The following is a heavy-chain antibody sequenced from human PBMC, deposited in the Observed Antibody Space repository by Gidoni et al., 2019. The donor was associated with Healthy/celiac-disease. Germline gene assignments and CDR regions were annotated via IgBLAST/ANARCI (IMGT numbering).Heavy chain of an antibody. J-gene: IGHJ6*03. CDR1: GYRFTIYW. D-gene: IGHD2-2*01. CDR2: IDPSDSYT. Sequence: EVQLVQSGAEVKKPGESLRISCRGYGYRFTIYWISWVRQMPGKGLEWMGRIDPSDSYTNYSPSFQGHVTISADKSISTAYLQWSSLKASDTAMYYCARHEGYCSSTSCYEAYYYYYMDVWGKGTTVTVSS. V-gene: IGHV5-10-1*01. CDR3: ARHEGYCSSTSCYEAYYYYYMDV.